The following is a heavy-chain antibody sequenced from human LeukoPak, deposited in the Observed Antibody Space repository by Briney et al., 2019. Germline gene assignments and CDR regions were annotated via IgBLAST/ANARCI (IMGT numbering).Heavy chain of an antibody. CDR1: GFTFSSFW. CDR2: IKQDGSEK. V-gene: IGHV3-7*03. CDR3: AKDGSSRRWYGWGNYYMDV. Sequence: GGSLRLSCAASGFTFSSFWMSWVRPAPGKGLEWVANIKQDGSEKYYVDSVKGRFTISRDNAKNSLYLQMNSLRTEDTALYYCAKDGSSRRWYGWGNYYMDVWGKGTTVTVSS. J-gene: IGHJ6*03. D-gene: IGHD6-13*01.